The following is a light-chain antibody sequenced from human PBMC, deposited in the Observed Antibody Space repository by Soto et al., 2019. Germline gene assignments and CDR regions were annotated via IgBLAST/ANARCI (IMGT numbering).Light chain of an antibody. Sequence: DIPMTQSPSTLSAFVGDRVTITCRASQSISSWLAWYQQKPGKAPKLLIYDASSLESGVPSRFSGSGSGTEFTITISSLQPDDFATYSCQQYNSYSKTFGQGTKVEI. CDR1: QSISSW. CDR2: DAS. CDR3: QQYNSYSKT. J-gene: IGKJ1*01. V-gene: IGKV1-5*01.